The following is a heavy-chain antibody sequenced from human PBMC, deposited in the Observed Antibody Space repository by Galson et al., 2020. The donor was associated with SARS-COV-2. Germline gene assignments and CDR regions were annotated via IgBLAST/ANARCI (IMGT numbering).Heavy chain of an antibody. CDR1: GYSISSGYF. Sequence: SETLSLTCTVSGYSISSGYFCGWIRQPPGKGLAWMGSIYHSASTYYNPSLKSRVTIPVDTSKNQFSLKLSSVTAADTAVYYCATYSVVVVAPTPLRADYWGQGTRVTVSS. CDR3: ATYSVVVVAPTPLRADY. D-gene: IGHD2-15*01. J-gene: IGHJ4*02. CDR2: IYHSAST. V-gene: IGHV4-38-2*02.